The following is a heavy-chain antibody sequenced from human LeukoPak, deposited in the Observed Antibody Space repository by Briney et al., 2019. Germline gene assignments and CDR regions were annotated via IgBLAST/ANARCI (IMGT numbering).Heavy chain of an antibody. J-gene: IGHJ4*02. D-gene: IGHD4-17*01. Sequence: GASVKVSCKASGYTFTGYYMHWVRQAPGQGLEWMGWINPNSGGTNYAQKFQGRVTMTRDTSFSTAYMDLSRLKSDDTAVYYCATGRDYGDYEGPGDYWGQGTLVTVSS. V-gene: IGHV1-2*02. CDR1: GYTFTGYY. CDR2: INPNSGGT. CDR3: ATGRDYGDYEGPGDY.